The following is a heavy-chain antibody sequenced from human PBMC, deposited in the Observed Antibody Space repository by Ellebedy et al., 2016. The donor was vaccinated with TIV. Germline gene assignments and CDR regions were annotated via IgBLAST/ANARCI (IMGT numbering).Heavy chain of an antibody. CDR1: GGTFSSYA. J-gene: IGHJ6*03. Sequence: SVKVSXXASGGTFSSYAISWVRQAPGQGLEWMGGIIPIFGTANYAQKFQGRVTITADESTSTAYMELSSLRSEDTAVYYCARGLYSDYDSYYYYMDVWGKGTTVTVSS. CDR2: IIPIFGTA. CDR3: ARGLYSDYDSYYYYMDV. D-gene: IGHD5-12*01. V-gene: IGHV1-69*13.